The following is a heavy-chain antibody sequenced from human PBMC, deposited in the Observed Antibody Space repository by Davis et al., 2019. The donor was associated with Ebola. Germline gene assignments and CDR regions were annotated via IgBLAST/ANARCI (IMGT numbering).Heavy chain of an antibody. V-gene: IGHV1-8*01. Sequence: AASVKVSCKASGYTFTTYDIHWVRQATGQGLEWMGWMNPNSENTGYAQKFQGRVTMTRSTSISTAYMELSSLRSEDTAVYYCARGGYFDWLTRWHYYGMDVWAKGPRSPSP. CDR3: ARGGYFDWLTRWHYYGMDV. J-gene: IGHJ6*02. CDR1: GYTFTTYD. CDR2: MNPNSENT. D-gene: IGHD3-9*01.